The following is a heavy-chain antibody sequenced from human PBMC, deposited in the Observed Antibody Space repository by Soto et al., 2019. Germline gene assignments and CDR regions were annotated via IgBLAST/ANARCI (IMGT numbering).Heavy chain of an antibody. CDR2: MNTDGRVK. CDR3: ARGYDYLIDY. Sequence: VRLSCAASGFTFSASWMNWVRQTPGKGPEWVANMNTDGRVKNYAESVRGRFTISRDNAKNSLYLQMNSLRAEDTAVYSCARGYDYLIDYWGQGTPVTVSS. CDR1: GFTFSASW. V-gene: IGHV3-7*01. J-gene: IGHJ4*02. D-gene: IGHD3-22*01.